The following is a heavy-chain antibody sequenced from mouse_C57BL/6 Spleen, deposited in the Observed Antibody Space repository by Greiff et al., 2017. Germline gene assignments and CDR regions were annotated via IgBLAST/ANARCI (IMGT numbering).Heavy chain of an antibody. V-gene: IGHV1-61*01. J-gene: IGHJ2*01. Sequence: QVQLQQPGAELVRPGSSVKLSCKASGYTFTSYWMDWVKQRPGQGLEWIGNIYPSDSETHYNQKFKDKATLTVDKSSSTAYMQLSSLTSEDSAVYYCARITTVVGVDYWGQGTTLSVSS. CDR3: ARITTVVGVDY. CDR2: IYPSDSET. D-gene: IGHD1-1*01. CDR1: GYTFTSYW.